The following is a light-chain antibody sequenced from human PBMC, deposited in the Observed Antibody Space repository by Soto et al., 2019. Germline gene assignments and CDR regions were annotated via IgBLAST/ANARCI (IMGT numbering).Light chain of an antibody. J-gene: IGLJ2*01. CDR2: ENS. CDR3: CSYAGSTTHVV. CDR1: SSDVGSYNL. V-gene: IGLV2-23*01. Sequence: QSVLTQPASVSGSPGQSITISCSGTSSDVGSYNLVSWYQQHPGKAPKFLIYENSKRPSGVSNRFSGSKSGNTASLTISGLQAEDEADYYCCSYAGSTTHVVFGGGTKLTVL.